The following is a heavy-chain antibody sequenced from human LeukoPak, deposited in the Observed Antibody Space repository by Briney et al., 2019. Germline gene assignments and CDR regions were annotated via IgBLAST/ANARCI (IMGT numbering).Heavy chain of an antibody. J-gene: IGHJ6*03. CDR1: GYSFTSYW. D-gene: IGHD4-23*01. Sequence: HGESLKISCKGSGYSFTSYWIGWVRQMPGKGLEWMGIIYPGDSDTRYSPSFQGQVTISADKSISTAYLQWSSLKASDTAMYYCARQVNPLDGLYYYYYYTDVWGKGTTVTVSS. CDR2: IYPGDSDT. CDR3: ARQVNPLDGLYYYYYYTDV. V-gene: IGHV5-51*01.